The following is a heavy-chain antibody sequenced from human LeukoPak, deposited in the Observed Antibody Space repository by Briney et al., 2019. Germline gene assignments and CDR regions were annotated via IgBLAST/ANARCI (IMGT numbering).Heavy chain of an antibody. J-gene: IGHJ6*02. CDR2: INSDGSST. V-gene: IGHV3-74*01. CDR3: ARDRTYYDYWSAHYPFGMDV. Sequence: GGSLRLSCAAAGFTFSSYWMHWVRQAPGKGLVWVSRINSDGSSTSYADSVKGRFTISRDNAKNSLYLQMNSLRAEDTAVYYCARDRTYYDYWSAHYPFGMDVWGQGTTVTVSS. D-gene: IGHD3-3*01. CDR1: GFTFSSYW.